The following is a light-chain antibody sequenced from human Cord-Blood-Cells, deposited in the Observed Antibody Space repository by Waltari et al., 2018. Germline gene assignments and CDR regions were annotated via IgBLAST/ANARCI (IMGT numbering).Light chain of an antibody. V-gene: IGKV3-15*01. Sequence: EIVMTQSPATLSVSPGERATLSCRASQSVSSNLAWYQQKPGQAPRLLTYGASTRATGIPARFSGSGSGTEFTLTISSLQSEDFAVYYCQQYNNRPYTFGQGTKLEIK. J-gene: IGKJ2*01. CDR3: QQYNNRPYT. CDR1: QSVSSN. CDR2: GAS.